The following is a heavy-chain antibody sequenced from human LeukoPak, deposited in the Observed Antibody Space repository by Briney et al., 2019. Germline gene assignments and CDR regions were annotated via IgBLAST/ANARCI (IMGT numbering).Heavy chain of an antibody. CDR1: GGSISSSSYY. CDR2: INHSGST. CDR3: ATIAAAGTRAFDI. Sequence: SETLSLTCTVSGGSISSSSYYWGWIRQPPGKGLEWIGEINHSGSTNYNPSLKSRVTISVDTSKNQFSLKLSSVTAADTAVYYCATIAAAGTRAFDIWGQGTMVTVSS. J-gene: IGHJ3*02. D-gene: IGHD6-13*01. V-gene: IGHV4-39*07.